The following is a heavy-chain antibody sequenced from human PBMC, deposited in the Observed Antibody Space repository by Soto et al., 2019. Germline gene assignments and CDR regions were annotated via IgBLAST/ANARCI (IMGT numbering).Heavy chain of an antibody. D-gene: IGHD3-10*01. CDR1: GFTFSNYG. CDR2: IWSDGSNK. V-gene: IGHV3-33*01. Sequence: GGSLGLSCAASGFTFSNYGMHWVRQAPGKGLEWVAIIWSDGSNKYYSDSVKGRFTISRDNSKNTLYLQINSLRADDTAVYYCARNQGYYGSGRSSFDYWGQGTLVTVSS. J-gene: IGHJ4*02. CDR3: ARNQGYYGSGRSSFDY.